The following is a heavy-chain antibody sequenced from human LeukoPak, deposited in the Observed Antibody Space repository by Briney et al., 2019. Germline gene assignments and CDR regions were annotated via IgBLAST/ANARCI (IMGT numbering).Heavy chain of an antibody. J-gene: IGHJ4*02. Sequence: DSVRGRFTISRDNAKNSAYLQMNSLRAEDTAVYYCARERIYYGSGSLGDYWGQGTLVTVSS. V-gene: IGHV3-7*03. CDR3: ARERIYYGSGSLGDY. D-gene: IGHD3-10*01.